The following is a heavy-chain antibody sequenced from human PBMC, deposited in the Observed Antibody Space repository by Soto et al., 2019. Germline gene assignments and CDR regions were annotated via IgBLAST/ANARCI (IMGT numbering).Heavy chain of an antibody. CDR2: FYHNGNT. V-gene: IGHV4-31*03. Sequence: SETLSLTCTVSGASISSGNYYWSWIRRLPGRGLEWIGYFYHNGNTYYNPSLKRRATISVGTSNNQLSLRLRSVTAADTSVYYCATGAVPGTWWFDPCGQGTLVTVSS. CDR3: ATGAVPGTWWFDP. CDR1: GASISSGNYY. J-gene: IGHJ5*02. D-gene: IGHD6-19*01.